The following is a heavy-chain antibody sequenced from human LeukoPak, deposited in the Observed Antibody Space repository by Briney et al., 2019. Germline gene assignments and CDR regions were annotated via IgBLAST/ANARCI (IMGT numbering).Heavy chain of an antibody. CDR2: ISEDGRT. V-gene: IGHV3-23*01. J-gene: IGHJ5*02. Sequence: PGGSLRLSCKASGFTFSSHVMIWVRRAPGRGLQWVSVISEDGRTFYADSVKGRFTISRDNSKNTLYLQMNSLRAEDTAVYYCAKGSTNWDGYKGNYDPWGQGTLVTV. CDR1: GFTFSSHV. CDR3: AKGSTNWDGYKGNYDP. D-gene: IGHD1-1*01.